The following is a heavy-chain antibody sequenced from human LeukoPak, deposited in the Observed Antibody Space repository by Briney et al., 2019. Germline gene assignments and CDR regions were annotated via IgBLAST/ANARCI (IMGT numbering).Heavy chain of an antibody. CDR3: AKDSGYCTNGVCNEFDY. D-gene: IGHD2-8*01. J-gene: IGHJ4*02. CDR2: ISWDGGST. Sequence: PGGSLRLSCAASGLTFSDYWMHWVRQAPGKGLEWVSLISWDGGSTYYADSVKGRFTISRDNSKNSLYLQMNSLRAEDTALYYCAKDSGYCTNGVCNEFDYWGQGTLVTVSS. CDR1: GLTFSDYW. V-gene: IGHV3-43D*03.